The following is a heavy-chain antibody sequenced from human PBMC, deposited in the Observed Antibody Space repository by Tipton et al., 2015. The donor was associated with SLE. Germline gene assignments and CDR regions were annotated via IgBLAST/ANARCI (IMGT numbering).Heavy chain of an antibody. D-gene: IGHD6-6*01. Sequence: TLSLTCTVSGGSISSHYWSWIRQPPGKGLEWIGYIYYSGSTNYNPSLKSRVTISVDTSKNQFSLKLSSVTAADTAVYYCARATSSSSELGYYWGQGTLVTASS. CDR2: IYYSGST. CDR3: ARATSSSSELGYY. CDR1: GGSISSHY. V-gene: IGHV4-59*11. J-gene: IGHJ4*02.